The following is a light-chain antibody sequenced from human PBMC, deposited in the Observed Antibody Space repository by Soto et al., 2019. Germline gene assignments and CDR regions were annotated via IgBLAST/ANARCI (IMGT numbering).Light chain of an antibody. CDR1: QSISSW. CDR2: QAS. J-gene: IGKJ1*01. V-gene: IGKV1-5*03. CDR3: QEYTDISGT. Sequence: DIQMTQSPSTLSASVGDRVTITCRASQSISSWLAWYQQKPGKAPKLLIYQASTLESGVPSRFSGSGSGTEFTLITTSLETDDSATYYCQEYTDISGTFGQGTKVDIK.